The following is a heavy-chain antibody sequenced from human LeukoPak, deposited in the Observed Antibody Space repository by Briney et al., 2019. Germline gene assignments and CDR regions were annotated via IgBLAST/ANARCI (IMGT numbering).Heavy chain of an antibody. J-gene: IGHJ6*02. V-gene: IGHV4-39*01. CDR3: ARSGRYYYDSSGYYFYYYYGMDV. D-gene: IGHD3-22*01. Sequence: SETLSLTCIVSGGSISSSNSYWDWIRQPPGRGLEWIGDISHSGTINYNPSLRTRVTISADTSKNQFSLKLNSVTAADTAVYYCARSGRYYYDSSGYYFYYYYGMDVWGQGTTVTVSS. CDR2: ISHSGTI. CDR1: GGSISSSNSY.